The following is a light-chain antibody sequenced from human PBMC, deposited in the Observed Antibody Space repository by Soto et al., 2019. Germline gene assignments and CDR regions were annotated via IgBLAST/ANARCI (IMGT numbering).Light chain of an antibody. CDR3: TSYVGNDIWV. CDR1: SSDVGAYKY. Sequence: QSVLTQPPSASGSPGQSVTISCTGTSSDVGAYKYVSWYQQYPGKAPKLMIYVVTKRPSGVPDRFSGSKSGNTASLTVSGLQAEDEADYYCTSYVGNDIWVFGGGTQLTVL. CDR2: VVT. J-gene: IGLJ3*02. V-gene: IGLV2-8*01.